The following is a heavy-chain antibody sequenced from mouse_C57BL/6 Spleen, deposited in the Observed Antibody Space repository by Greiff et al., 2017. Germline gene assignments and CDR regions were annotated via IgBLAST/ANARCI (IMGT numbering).Heavy chain of an antibody. CDR3: ARYGGYYFDY. CDR1: GYTFTSYW. V-gene: IGHV1-64*01. Sequence: QVQLQQPGAELVKPGASVKLSCKASGYTFTSYWMHWVKQRPGQGLEWIGMIHPNSGSTNYNEKFKSKATLTVDKSTSTAYMQLSSLTSEDSAVYYCARYGGYYFDYWGQGTTLTVSS. J-gene: IGHJ2*01. CDR2: IHPNSGST. D-gene: IGHD1-1*01.